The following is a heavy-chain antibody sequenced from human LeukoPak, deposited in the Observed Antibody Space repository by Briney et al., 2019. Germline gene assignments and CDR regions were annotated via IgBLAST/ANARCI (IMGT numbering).Heavy chain of an antibody. V-gene: IGHV3-74*01. CDR1: GFTFSSYW. J-gene: IGHJ4*02. Sequence: PGGSLRLSCAASGFTFSSYWMHWVRQAPGKGLVWVSRINSDGSSTSYADSVKGRFTISRDNAKNTLYLQMSSLRAEDTAVYYCARGLRGCSSTSCYMALGYWGQGTLVTVSS. D-gene: IGHD2-2*02. CDR2: INSDGSST. CDR3: ARGLRGCSSTSCYMALGY.